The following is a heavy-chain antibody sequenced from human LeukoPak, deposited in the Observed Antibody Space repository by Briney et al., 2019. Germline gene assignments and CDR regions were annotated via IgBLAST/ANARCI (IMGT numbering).Heavy chain of an antibody. J-gene: IGHJ5*02. CDR3: ARGPIRYCGYDGGSWLDL. CDR2: MNLNRGNT. V-gene: IGHV1-8*01. D-gene: IGHD5-12*01. Sequence: ASVTVSSKASGYTFTSYDINRGPQATGQRLEWMGWMNLNRGNTGYTQKYQGRVTMTRITSISTAYLELSSLRSEDTSVYYCARGPIRYCGYDGGSWLDLWGQGTLVTVSS. CDR1: GYTFTSYD.